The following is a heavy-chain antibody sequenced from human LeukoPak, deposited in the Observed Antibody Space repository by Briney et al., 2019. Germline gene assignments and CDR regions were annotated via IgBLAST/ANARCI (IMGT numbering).Heavy chain of an antibody. CDR2: INHSGST. D-gene: IGHD6-19*01. CDR3: ARAVAGTDY. J-gene: IGHJ4*02. CDR1: GGSFSGYY. Sequence: SETLSLTCAVYGGSFSGYYWSWIRQPPGKGLEWIGEINHSGSTNYNPSLKSRVTISVDTSKNQFSLKLSSVAAADTAVYYCARAVAGTDYWGQGTLVTVSS. V-gene: IGHV4-34*01.